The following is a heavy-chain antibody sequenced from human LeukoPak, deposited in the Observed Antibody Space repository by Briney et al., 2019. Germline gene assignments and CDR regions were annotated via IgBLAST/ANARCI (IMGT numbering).Heavy chain of an antibody. D-gene: IGHD3-10*01. V-gene: IGHV4-4*07. CDR1: GGSISSYY. CDR3: ARFVSAYGSGRGSYYYYYMDV. CDR2: IYTSGST. J-gene: IGHJ6*03. Sequence: PSETLSLTCTVSGGSISSYYWSWIRQPAGKGLEWIGRIYTSGSTNYNPSLKSRVTMSVDTSKNQFSLKLSSVTAADTAVYYCARFVSAYGSGRGSYYYYYMDVWGKGTTVTISS.